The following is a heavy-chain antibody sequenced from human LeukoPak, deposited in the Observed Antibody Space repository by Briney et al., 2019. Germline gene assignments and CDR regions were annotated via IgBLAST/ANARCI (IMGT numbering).Heavy chain of an antibody. V-gene: IGHV3-7*01. D-gene: IGHD2-21*02. CDR2: IKQDGSEK. J-gene: IGHJ6*02. CDR1: GFTFSSYW. Sequence: GGSLRLSCAASGFTFSSYWMSWVRRAPGKGLGWVANIKQDGSEKYYVDSVKGRFTISRDNAKNSLYLQMNSLRAEDTAVYYCARNCGGDCYLGMDVWGQGTTVTVSS. CDR3: ARNCGGDCYLGMDV.